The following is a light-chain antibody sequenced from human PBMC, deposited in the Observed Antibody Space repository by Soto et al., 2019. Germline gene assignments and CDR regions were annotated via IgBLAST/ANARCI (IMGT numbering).Light chain of an antibody. CDR3: QQYGTSRHGT. CDR1: QSVSSSY. Sequence: EMVLTQSPGTLSLSQGERATLSCRASQSVSSSYLAWYQHKPGQAPRLLIYGASSRATGIPDRFSGSGSGTDFTLTISRLEPEDFAVYYCQQYGTSRHGTFGQGTRLEI. J-gene: IGKJ5*01. CDR2: GAS. V-gene: IGKV3-20*01.